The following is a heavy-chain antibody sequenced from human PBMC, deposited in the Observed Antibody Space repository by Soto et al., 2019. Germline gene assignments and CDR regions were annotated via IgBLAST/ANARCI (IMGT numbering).Heavy chain of an antibody. Sequence: SETLSLTCTVSGVPISSYYWSWIRQPPGKGLEWIGYLYYSGSTNYNPSLKSRVTISVDTSKNQFSLKMSSVTAADTAVYYCTRWFITETTPPHVYFNYGGQGTLVTVSS. CDR1: GVPISSYY. V-gene: IGHV4-59*08. CDR2: LYYSGST. D-gene: IGHD1-20*01. J-gene: IGHJ4*02. CDR3: TRWFITETTPPHVYFNY.